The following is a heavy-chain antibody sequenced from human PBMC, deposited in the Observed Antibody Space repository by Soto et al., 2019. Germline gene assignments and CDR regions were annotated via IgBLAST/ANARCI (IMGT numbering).Heavy chain of an antibody. CDR1: GGTFTSYS. D-gene: IGHD3-16*01. CDR2: IIFMVDTP. Sequence: QVQLVQSGAEVKKPGSSVKVSCKASGGTFTSYSIGWVRQAPGQGLEWMGGIIFMVDTPNYAQKYQGRVTITADTSTRTACMELRSLRSGDTAVYYWARDEDLGSGMDVWGQGTTVTVSS. J-gene: IGHJ6*02. V-gene: IGHV1-69*06. CDR3: ARDEDLGSGMDV.